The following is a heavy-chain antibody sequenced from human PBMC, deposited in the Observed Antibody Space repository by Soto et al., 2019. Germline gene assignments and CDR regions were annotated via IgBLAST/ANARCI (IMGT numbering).Heavy chain of an antibody. D-gene: IGHD3-22*01. Sequence: PGGSLRLSCAASGFTFSSYAMHWVRQAPGKGLEWVAIISYDGSNKFYADSVKGRFTISRDNSKNTLYLQMNSLRAEDTAVYYCARGHDGSGYFFDYWGQGALVTVSS. CDR2: ISYDGSNK. J-gene: IGHJ4*02. V-gene: IGHV3-30-3*01. CDR1: GFTFSSYA. CDR3: ARGHDGSGYFFDY.